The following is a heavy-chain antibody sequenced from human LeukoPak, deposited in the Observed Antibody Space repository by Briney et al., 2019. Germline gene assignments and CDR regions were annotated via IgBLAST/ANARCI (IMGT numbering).Heavy chain of an antibody. J-gene: IGHJ6*03. CDR1: EFTFNTYS. V-gene: IGHV3-71*01. CDR2: IRSKAYGGTT. D-gene: IGHD4-17*01. CDR3: AKDATPALGTVYMYV. Sequence: GGSLRLSCAASEFTFNTYSMNWVRQAPGKGLEWVGFIRSKAYGGTTEYAASVKGRFTISRDDSKSIAYLQMNSLRAEDTAVYYCAKDATPALGTVYMYVWGKGATVTISS.